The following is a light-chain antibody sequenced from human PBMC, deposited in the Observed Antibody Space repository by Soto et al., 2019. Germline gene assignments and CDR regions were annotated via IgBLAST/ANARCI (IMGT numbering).Light chain of an antibody. V-gene: IGKV3-11*01. CDR2: DAS. CDR3: QLRSNWPPTWT. J-gene: IGKJ1*01. Sequence: EIVLTQSPATLSLSPGERATLSCRASQSISNYLAWYQHKPGQVPRLLIYDASTRATGIPARFSGSGSGTDFTLTIRSLEPEDFAVYFCQLRSNWPPTWTFGQGTKVEVK. CDR1: QSISNY.